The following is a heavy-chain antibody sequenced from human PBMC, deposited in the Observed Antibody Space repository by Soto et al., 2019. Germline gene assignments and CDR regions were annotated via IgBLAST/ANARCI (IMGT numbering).Heavy chain of an antibody. D-gene: IGHD6-19*01. Sequence: ASVKVSCKASGYTFTSYGISWVRQAPGQGLEWMGWISAYNGNTNYAQKLQGRVTMTTDTSTSTAYMELRSLRSDDTAVYYCARKEIRLGPYYFDYWGQGTLVTVSS. CDR3: ARKEIRLGPYYFDY. CDR2: ISAYNGNT. V-gene: IGHV1-18*01. CDR1: GYTFTSYG. J-gene: IGHJ4*02.